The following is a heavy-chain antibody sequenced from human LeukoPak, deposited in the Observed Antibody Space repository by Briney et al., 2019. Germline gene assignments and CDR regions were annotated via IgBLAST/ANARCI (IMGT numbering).Heavy chain of an antibody. J-gene: IGHJ4*02. V-gene: IGHV4-38-2*02. D-gene: IGHD4-11*01. CDR3: ARNRDPPYYSIAGFDY. CDR1: GYSITSAYY. CDR2: IYYSGSS. Sequence: SETLSLTCTVSGYSITSAYYWGWIRQPPGKGLEWIGSIYYSGSSFDNPSLKSRVTISVDTSKNQFSLKLSSVTAADTAVYYCARNRDPPYYSIAGFDYWGQGTLVTVSS.